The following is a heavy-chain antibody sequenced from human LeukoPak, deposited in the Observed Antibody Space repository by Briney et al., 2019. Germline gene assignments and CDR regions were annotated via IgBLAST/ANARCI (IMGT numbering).Heavy chain of an antibody. J-gene: IGHJ4*02. CDR1: GLTFTNHG. V-gene: IGHV3-30*02. Sequence: PGGSLRLSCVTSGLTFTNHGFHWLGQAAGKGLEWVAFVRNDGFDTYHSNSVKGRFTISRDNSKNTLYLRMNSLRAEDTAVYYCAKQLGLIRSPIDYWGQGTLVTVSS. CDR3: AKQLGLIRSPIDY. CDR2: VRNDGFDT. D-gene: IGHD6-13*01.